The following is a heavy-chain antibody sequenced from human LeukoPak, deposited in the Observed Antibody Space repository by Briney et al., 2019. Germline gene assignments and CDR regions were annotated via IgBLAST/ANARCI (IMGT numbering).Heavy chain of an antibody. CDR3: ARGRHIVVVTEYYFDH. Sequence: SETLPLTCAVYGGSFSGYYWSWIRQPPGKGLEWIGEINHSGSTNYNPSLKSRVTISVDTSKNQFSLKLSSVTAADTAVYYCARGRHIVVVTEYYFDHWGQGTLVTVSS. CDR1: GGSFSGYY. CDR2: INHSGST. J-gene: IGHJ4*02. D-gene: IGHD2-21*02. V-gene: IGHV4-34*01.